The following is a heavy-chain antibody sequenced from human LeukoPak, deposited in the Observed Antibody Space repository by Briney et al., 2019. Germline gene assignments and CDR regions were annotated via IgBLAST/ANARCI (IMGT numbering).Heavy chain of an antibody. Sequence: PSETLSLTCTVSGGSISSSSYYWGWIRQPPGKGLEWIGSIYYSGSTYYNPSLKSRVTISIDTSKNQFSLKLSSVTAADTAVYYCARQSPGAFDIWGQGTKVTVSS. D-gene: IGHD3-10*01. V-gene: IGHV4-39*01. CDR1: GGSISSSSYY. J-gene: IGHJ3*02. CDR3: ARQSPGAFDI. CDR2: IYYSGST.